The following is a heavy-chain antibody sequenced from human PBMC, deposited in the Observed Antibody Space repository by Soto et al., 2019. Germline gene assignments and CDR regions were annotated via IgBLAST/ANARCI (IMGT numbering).Heavy chain of an antibody. CDR2: IYYSGST. V-gene: IGHV4-39*01. CDR1: GGSISSSSYY. D-gene: IGHD4-17*01. J-gene: IGHJ4*02. Sequence: SETLSLTCTVSGGSISSSSYYWGWIRQPPGKGLEWIGSIYYSGSTYYNPSLKSRVTISVDTSKNQFSLKLSSVTAADTAVYYCARGTTVNYFDYWGQGTPVTV. CDR3: ARGTTVNYFDY.